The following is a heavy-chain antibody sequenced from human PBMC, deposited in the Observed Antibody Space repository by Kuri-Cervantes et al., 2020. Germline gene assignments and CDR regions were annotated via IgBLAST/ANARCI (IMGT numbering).Heavy chain of an antibody. CDR2: ISYDGSNK. J-gene: IGHJ4*02. Sequence: GESLKISCAASGCTFSSYGMHWVRQAPGKGLEWGAVISYDGSNKYYADSVKGRFTISRDNSKNTLYLQMNSLRAEDTAVYYCATDLRYCSVGTCYGILDCWGQGTLVTVSS. CDR1: GCTFSSYG. V-gene: IGHV3-30*03. CDR3: ATDLRYCSVGTCYGILDC. D-gene: IGHD2-15*01.